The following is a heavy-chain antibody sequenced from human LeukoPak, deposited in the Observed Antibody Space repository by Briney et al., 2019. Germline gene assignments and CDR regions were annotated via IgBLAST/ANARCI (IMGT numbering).Heavy chain of an antibody. CDR1: GYSFTSYW. J-gene: IGHJ4*02. D-gene: IGHD4-11*01. Sequence: GESLKISCKGSGYSFTSYWIGWVRQMPGKGLEWMGITYPGDSDTRYNPSFQGQITISADKSISTAYVQWSSLKASDTAMYYCARSHDYSNYVAFWGQGTLVTVSS. V-gene: IGHV5-51*01. CDR2: TYPGDSDT. CDR3: ARSHDYSNYVAF.